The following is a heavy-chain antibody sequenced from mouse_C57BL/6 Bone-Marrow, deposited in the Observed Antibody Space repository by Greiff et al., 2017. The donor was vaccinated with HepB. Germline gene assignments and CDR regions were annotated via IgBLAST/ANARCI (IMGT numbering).Heavy chain of an antibody. CDR2: IDPETGGT. CDR3: TRGGLLRLTGSYYFDY. CDR1: GYTFTDYD. Sequence: QVHVKQSGAELVRPGASVTLSCKASGYTFTDYDMHWVKQTPVHGLEWIGAIDPETGGTAYNQKFKGKAILTADKSSSTAYMELRSLTSEDSAVYYCTRGGLLRLTGSYYFDYWGQGTTLTVSS. D-gene: IGHD1-2*01. V-gene: IGHV1-15*01. J-gene: IGHJ2*01.